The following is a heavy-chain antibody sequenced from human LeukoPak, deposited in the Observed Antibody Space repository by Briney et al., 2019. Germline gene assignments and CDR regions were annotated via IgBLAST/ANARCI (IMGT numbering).Heavy chain of an antibody. CDR3: ARGWGVDCSSTSCYPLGYYFDY. D-gene: IGHD2-2*01. CDR1: GGSFSGYY. V-gene: IGHV4-34*01. Sequence: SETLSLTCAVYGGSFSGYYWSWIRQPPGKGLEWIGEINHSGSTNYNPSLKSRVTISVDTSKNQFSLKLSSVTAADTAVYYCARGWGVDCSSTSCYPLGYYFDYWGQGTLVTVSS. CDR2: INHSGST. J-gene: IGHJ4*02.